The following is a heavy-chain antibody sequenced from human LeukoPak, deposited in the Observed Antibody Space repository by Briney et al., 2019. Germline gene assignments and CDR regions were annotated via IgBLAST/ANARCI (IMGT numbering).Heavy chain of an antibody. V-gene: IGHV3-21*01. CDR2: ISSSSSYI. CDR3: ARDQAVANFDY. J-gene: IGHJ4*02. Sequence: SGGSLRLSCAASGFTFSSYSMNWVRQAPGKGLEWDSSISSSSSYIYYADSVKGRFTISRDNAKNSLYLQMNSLRAEDTAVYYCARDQAVANFDYWGQGTLVTVSS. CDR1: GFTFSSYS. D-gene: IGHD6-19*01.